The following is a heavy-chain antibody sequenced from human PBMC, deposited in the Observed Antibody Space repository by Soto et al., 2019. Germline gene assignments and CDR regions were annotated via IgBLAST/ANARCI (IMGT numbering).Heavy chain of an antibody. V-gene: IGHV4-59*01. CDR3: ARTLYFDWSLNRDYYYGMDV. D-gene: IGHD3-9*01. Sequence: SETLSLTCTVSGGSISSYYWSWIRQPPGKGLEWIGYIYYSGSTNYNPSLKSRVTISVDTSKNQFSLKLSSVTAADTAVYYCARTLYFDWSLNRDYYYGMDVWGQGTTVTVSS. J-gene: IGHJ6*02. CDR1: GGSISSYY. CDR2: IYYSGST.